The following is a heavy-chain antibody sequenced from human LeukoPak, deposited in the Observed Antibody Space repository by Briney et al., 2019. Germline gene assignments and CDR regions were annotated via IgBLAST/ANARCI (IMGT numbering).Heavy chain of an antibody. CDR3: ARDAPHQRFDY. Sequence: ASVKVSCKASGYTFIDYWIHWVRQAPGQGLEWMGRIDLKNGDTRPAQKFQGRVTMTRDTSISTVYMDLSGLGSDDTAVYYCARDAPHQRFDYWGQGTLVTVSS. CDR1: GYTFIDYW. J-gene: IGHJ4*02. CDR2: IDLKNGDT. V-gene: IGHV1-2*02.